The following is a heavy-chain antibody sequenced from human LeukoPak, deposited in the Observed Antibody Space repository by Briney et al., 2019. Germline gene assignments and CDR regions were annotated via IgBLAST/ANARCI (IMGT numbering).Heavy chain of an antibody. J-gene: IGHJ4*02. Sequence: GGSLRLSCAASGFTFSDYYMSWIRQVPGKGLEWVSYITSSGDTIYYADSVKGRFTISRDIPENSVYLQMNRLRAEDTAVYYCAREGGNWGEGYFDYWGQGTLVTVSS. CDR3: AREGGNWGEGYFDY. V-gene: IGHV3-11*01. CDR1: GFTFSDYY. CDR2: ITSSGDTI. D-gene: IGHD7-27*01.